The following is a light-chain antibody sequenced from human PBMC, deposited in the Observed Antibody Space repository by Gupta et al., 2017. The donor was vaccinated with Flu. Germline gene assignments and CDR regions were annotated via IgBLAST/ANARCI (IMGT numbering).Light chain of an antibody. CDR2: KDS. J-gene: IGLJ2*01. Sequence: SYDLPPPPPLSVPPGQTARITCSGDALPKQYAYWYQQKPGQAPVLVIYKDSERPSGIPERFSGSSSGTTVTLTIGGVQAEDEADYYCQSADSSGTYVVFGGGTKLTVL. CDR3: QSADSSGTYVV. CDR1: ALPKQY. V-gene: IGLV3-25*02.